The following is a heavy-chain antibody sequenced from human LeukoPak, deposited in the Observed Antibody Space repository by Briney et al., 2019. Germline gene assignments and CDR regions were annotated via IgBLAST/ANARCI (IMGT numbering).Heavy chain of an antibody. CDR1: GGSFSGYY. Sequence: SETLSLTCAVYGGSFSGYYWSWIRQPPGKGLEWIGSIYYSGSTYYNPSLKSRVTISVDTSKNQFSLKLSSVTAADTAVYYCARVRLGLFDYWGQGTLVTVSS. V-gene: IGHV4-34*01. J-gene: IGHJ4*02. D-gene: IGHD6-25*01. CDR3: ARVRLGLFDY. CDR2: IYYSGST.